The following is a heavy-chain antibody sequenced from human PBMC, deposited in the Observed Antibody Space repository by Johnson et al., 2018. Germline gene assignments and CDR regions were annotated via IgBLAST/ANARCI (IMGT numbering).Heavy chain of an antibody. D-gene: IGHD1/OR15-1a*01. V-gene: IGHV3-23*04. CDR1: GFTFRKYS. CDR2: ISGSDDST. Sequence: VRLGESGGGLVQPGGSLRLSCAASGFTFRKYSMSWVRQAPGRGLEWVSTISGSDDSTYDADPGEGRFNISRDKSENTLYLQMNSLRAEDTAIYYCPKDRWEGTTGDAFDIWGQGTMVTVSS. CDR3: PKDRWEGTTGDAFDI. J-gene: IGHJ3*02.